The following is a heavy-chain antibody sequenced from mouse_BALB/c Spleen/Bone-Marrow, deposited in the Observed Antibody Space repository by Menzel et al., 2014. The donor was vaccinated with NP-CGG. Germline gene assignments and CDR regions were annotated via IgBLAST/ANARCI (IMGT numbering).Heavy chain of an antibody. CDR3: ARGSYYEGAMDY. V-gene: IGHV2-9*02. Sequence: VQLQQSGPGLVAPSQSLSVTCTVSGFSLTSYGVHWVRQPPGKVLEWLGVIWAGGSTNYNSALMSRLSISKDNSKSQVFLKMNSLQTDDTAMYYCARGSYYEGAMDYWGQGTSVTVSS. D-gene: IGHD1-1*01. J-gene: IGHJ4*01. CDR2: IWAGGST. CDR1: GFSLTSYG.